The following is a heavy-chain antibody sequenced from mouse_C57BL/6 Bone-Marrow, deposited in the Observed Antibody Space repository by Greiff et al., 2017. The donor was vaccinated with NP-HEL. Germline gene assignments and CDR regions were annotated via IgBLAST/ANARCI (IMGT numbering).Heavy chain of an antibody. CDR1: GYTFTNYW. D-gene: IGHD2-2*01. J-gene: IGHJ2*01. CDR3: AILYGYDGVDY. V-gene: IGHV1-63*01. CDR2: IYPGGGYT. Sequence: VQLQESGAELVRPGTSVKMSCKASGYTFTNYWIGWAKQRPGHGLEWIGDIYPGGGYTNYNEKFKGKATLTADKSSSTAYMQLSSLTSEDSAVYYCAILYGYDGVDYWGQGTTLTVSS.